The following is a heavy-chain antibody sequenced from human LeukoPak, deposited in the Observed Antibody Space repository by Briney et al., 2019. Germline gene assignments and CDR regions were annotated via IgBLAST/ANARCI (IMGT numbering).Heavy chain of an antibody. J-gene: IGHJ4*02. V-gene: IGHV3-30*18. CDR3: ANENYYDSSGYVDI. Sequence: GGSLRLSCAASGFTFNNYGMHWVRQAPGKGLEGVAVISYDGSNTYYADSVKGRFNISRDNPKNTLYLQMNSLRAEDAAVYYCANENYYDSSGYVDIWGQGTLVTVSS. CDR2: ISYDGSNT. CDR1: GFTFNNYG. D-gene: IGHD3-22*01.